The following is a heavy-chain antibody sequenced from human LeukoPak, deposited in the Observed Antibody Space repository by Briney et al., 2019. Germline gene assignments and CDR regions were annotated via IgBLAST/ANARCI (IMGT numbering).Heavy chain of an antibody. V-gene: IGHV4-34*01. CDR1: GGSFSGYY. J-gene: IGHJ4*02. D-gene: IGHD3-10*01. CDR3: ARGFTRYYGSGSYFYY. CDR2: INHSGST. Sequence: SETLSLTCAVYGGSFSGYYWSWIRQPPGKGLEWIGEINHSGSTNYNPSLKSRVTISVDTSKNQFSLKLRSVTAADTAVYYCARGFTRYYGSGSYFYYWGQGTLVTVSS.